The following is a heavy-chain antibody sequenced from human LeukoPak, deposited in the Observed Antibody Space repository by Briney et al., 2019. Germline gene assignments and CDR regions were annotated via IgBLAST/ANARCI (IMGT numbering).Heavy chain of an antibody. CDR3: TTARLLWFGELADY. V-gene: IGHV3-15*01. J-gene: IGHJ4*02. D-gene: IGHD3-10*01. Sequence: GGSLRLSCAASRFTFSNAWMSWVRQAPGKGLEWVGRIKSKTDGGTTDYAAPVKGRFTISRDDSKNTLYLQMNSLKTEDTTVYYCTTARLLWFGELADYWGQGTLVTVSS. CDR1: RFTFSNAW. CDR2: IKSKTDGGTT.